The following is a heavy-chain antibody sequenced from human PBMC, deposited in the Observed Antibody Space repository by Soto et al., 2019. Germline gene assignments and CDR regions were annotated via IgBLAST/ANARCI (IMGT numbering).Heavy chain of an antibody. J-gene: IGHJ4*02. Sequence: EVQLVESGGGLVKPGGSLRLSCEASGFTFSNFGMHWVRQAPGKGLEWVSCISSSSSDIYYAASLNGRFTISRDNAKNSLYLQMSSLRAEDTALYYCARDHYGSGSPPGYWGQGILVTVSS. CDR2: ISSSSSDI. V-gene: IGHV3-21*01. CDR1: GFTFSNFG. D-gene: IGHD3-10*01. CDR3: ARDHYGSGSPPGY.